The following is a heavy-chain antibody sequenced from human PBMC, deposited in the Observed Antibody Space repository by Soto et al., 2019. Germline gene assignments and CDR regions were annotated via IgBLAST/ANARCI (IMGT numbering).Heavy chain of an antibody. CDR1: GFTVSSNY. CDR3: AREVRGGISYYMAV. D-gene: IGHD3-10*01. CDR2: IYSGGST. Sequence: GGSLRLSCAASGFTVSSNYMSWVRQAPGKGLEWVSVIYSGGSTYYADSVKGRFTISRHNSKNTLYLQMNSLRAEDTAVYYCAREVRGGISYYMAVWGKGTTVTVSS. V-gene: IGHV3-53*04. J-gene: IGHJ6*03.